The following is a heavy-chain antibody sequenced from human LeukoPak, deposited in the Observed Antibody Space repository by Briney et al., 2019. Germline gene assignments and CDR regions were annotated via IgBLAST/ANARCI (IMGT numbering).Heavy chain of an antibody. CDR2: ISAYNGNT. CDR3: ETGVRIYCSGGSCYLFDYYYYGMDV. D-gene: IGHD2-15*01. Sequence: ASVKVSCKASGDTFTSDGISWGRHAPGQGREWMGWISAYNGNTNYAQKLQGRVTMTTDTSTSTAYMELRSLRSDDPAVYYCETGVRIYCSGGSCYLFDYYYYGMDVWGQGTTVTVSS. V-gene: IGHV1-18*01. CDR1: GDTFTSDG. J-gene: IGHJ6*02.